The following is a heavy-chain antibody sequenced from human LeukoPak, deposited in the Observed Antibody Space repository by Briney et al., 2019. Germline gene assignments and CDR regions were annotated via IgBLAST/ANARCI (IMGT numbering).Heavy chain of an antibody. D-gene: IGHD1-26*01. CDR2: IYSGGST. Sequence: PGGSLGLSCAASGFTVSSNYMSWVRQAPGKGLEWVSVIYSGGSTYYADSVKGRFTISRDNSKNTLYLQMNSLRAEDTAVYYCAREPTSGGYFDYWGQGTLVTVSS. J-gene: IGHJ4*02. CDR3: AREPTSGGYFDY. V-gene: IGHV3-53*01. CDR1: GFTVSSNY.